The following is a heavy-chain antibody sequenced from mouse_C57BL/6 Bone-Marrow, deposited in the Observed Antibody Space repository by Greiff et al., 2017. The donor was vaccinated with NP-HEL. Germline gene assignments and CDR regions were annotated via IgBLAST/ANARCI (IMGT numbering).Heavy chain of an antibody. D-gene: IGHD1-2*01. J-gene: IGHJ2*01. CDR3: AIEDYDGSGDYFDY. Sequence: QVQLQQPGAELVKPGASVKVSCKASGYTFTSYWMHWVKQRPGQGLEWSGRIHPSDSDTNYNQKFKGKATLTVDKSSSTAYMQLSSLTSEDSAVYYCAIEDYDGSGDYFDYWGQGTTLTVSS. V-gene: IGHV1-74*01. CDR1: GYTFTSYW. CDR2: IHPSDSDT.